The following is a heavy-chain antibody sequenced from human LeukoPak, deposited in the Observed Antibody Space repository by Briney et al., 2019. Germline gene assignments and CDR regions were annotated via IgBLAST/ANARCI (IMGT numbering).Heavy chain of an antibody. J-gene: IGHJ4*02. CDR1: GYSFTSYW. CDR3: ARPSSPDMLLPHY. CDR2: IDPSDSYT. D-gene: IGHD3-22*01. Sequence: GESLKISCKGSGYSFTSYWISWVRQMPREDLEWRGNIDPSDSYTNHSPSFQGPVTISADKSISTAYLQWSSLKASDTAMYYCARPSSPDMLLPHYWGQGTLVTVSS. V-gene: IGHV5-10-1*01.